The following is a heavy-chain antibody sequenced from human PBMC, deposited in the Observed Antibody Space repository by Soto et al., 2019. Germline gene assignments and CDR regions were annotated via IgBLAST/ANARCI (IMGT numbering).Heavy chain of an antibody. J-gene: IGHJ4*02. CDR3: AVDFWSRYYYDY. CDR1: GYTFTSYD. V-gene: IGHV1-8*01. D-gene: IGHD3-3*01. CDR2: MNPNSGNT. Sequence: QVQLVQSGAEVKKPGASVKVSCKASGYTFTSYDINWVRQATGQGLEWMGWMNPNSGNTGYAQKFQGSVTMTRNTSISTAYMELSSLRSEDTAVYYCAVDFWSRYYYDYWGQGTLVTVSS.